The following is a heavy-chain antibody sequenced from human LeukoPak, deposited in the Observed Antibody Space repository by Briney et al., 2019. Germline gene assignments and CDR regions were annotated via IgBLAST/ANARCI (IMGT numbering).Heavy chain of an antibody. Sequence: GGSLRLSCASSGFTFSDHYMSWIRQAPGKGLEWVSYIGTSPTMKYYGDSVKGRFTISRDNAKNSLYLQMNSLRAEDTAVYYCARGHYGLDYWGQGTLVTVSS. CDR2: IGTSPTMK. V-gene: IGHV3-11*01. CDR3: ARGHYGLDY. CDR1: GFTFSDHY. J-gene: IGHJ4*02. D-gene: IGHD4-17*01.